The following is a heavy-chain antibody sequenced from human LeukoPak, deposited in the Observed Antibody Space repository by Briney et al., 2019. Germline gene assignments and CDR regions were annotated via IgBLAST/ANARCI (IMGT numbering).Heavy chain of an antibody. CDR3: ARSYLARPRAPFDY. D-gene: IGHD2-2*01. J-gene: IGHJ4*02. CDR1: GYTFTNYG. Sequence: ASVKVSCKASGYTFTNYGISWVRQAPGQGLEWMGWISGYNGNTNYAQKLQGRVTMTTDTSTSTAYMELRSLRSDDTAVYYCARSYLARPRAPFDYWGQGTLVTVSS. V-gene: IGHV1-18*01. CDR2: ISGYNGNT.